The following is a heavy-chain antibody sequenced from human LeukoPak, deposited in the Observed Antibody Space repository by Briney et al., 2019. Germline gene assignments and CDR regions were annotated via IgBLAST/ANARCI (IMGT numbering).Heavy chain of an antibody. V-gene: IGHV4-30-2*01. J-gene: IGHJ5*02. Sequence: SQTLSLTCAVSGGSISSGGYSWSWIRQPPWKGLEWIGYIYHSGSTYYNPSLKSRVTISVDRSKNQFSLKLSSVTAADTAVYYCARGSMVRGIVRWFDPWGQGTLVTVSS. CDR2: IYHSGST. CDR3: ARGSMVRGIVRWFDP. CDR1: GGSISSGGYS. D-gene: IGHD3-10*01.